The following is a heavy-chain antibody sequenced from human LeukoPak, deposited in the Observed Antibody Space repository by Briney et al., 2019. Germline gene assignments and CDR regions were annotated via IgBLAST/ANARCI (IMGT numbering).Heavy chain of an antibody. CDR1: GGSISSSSYY. Sequence: PSETLSLTCTVSGGSISSSSYYWGWIRQPPGKGLEWIGSIYYSGSTYYNPSLKSRVTISVDTSKNQFSLKLSSVTAADTAVYYCASYSGGSLQYFDYWGQGTLVTVSS. V-gene: IGHV4-39*07. CDR3: ASYSGGSLQYFDY. J-gene: IGHJ4*02. CDR2: IYYSGST. D-gene: IGHD2-15*01.